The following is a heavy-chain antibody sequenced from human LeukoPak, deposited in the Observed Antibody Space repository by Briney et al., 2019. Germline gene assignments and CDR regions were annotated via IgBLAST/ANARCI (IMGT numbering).Heavy chain of an antibody. CDR1: GFSVSDYY. V-gene: IGHV3-11*01. CDR2: ISSSGSTI. Sequence: GGSLRLSCAASGFSVSDYYMSWTRQAPGKGLEWVSYISSSGSTIKYADSVKGRFTISRDTAKNSLYLQMNSLRAEDTAVYYCARVAGSGWHREYWGQGTLVTVSS. D-gene: IGHD6-19*01. J-gene: IGHJ4*02. CDR3: ARVAGSGWHREY.